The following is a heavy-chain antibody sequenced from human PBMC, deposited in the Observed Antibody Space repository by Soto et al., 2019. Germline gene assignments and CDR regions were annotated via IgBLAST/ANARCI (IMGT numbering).Heavy chain of an antibody. CDR1: GYTFTSYG. D-gene: IGHD3-9*01. Sequence: GASVKVSCKASGYTFTSYGISRVRQAPGQGLEWMGWISAYNGNTNYAQKLQGRVTMTTDTSTSTAYMELRSLRSDDTAVYYCARGPYYDILTGYFNYYYYGMDVWGQGTTVTVSS. CDR3: ARGPYYDILTGYFNYYYYGMDV. J-gene: IGHJ6*02. CDR2: ISAYNGNT. V-gene: IGHV1-18*01.